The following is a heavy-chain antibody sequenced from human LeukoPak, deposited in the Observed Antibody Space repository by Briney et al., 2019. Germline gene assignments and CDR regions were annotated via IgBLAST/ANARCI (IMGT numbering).Heavy chain of an antibody. D-gene: IGHD3-22*01. V-gene: IGHV3-74*01. Sequence: PGGSLRLSCAASGFTFSTYWMLWVRQAPGKGLVWVSRINSDGSSTSYADSVKGRFTISRDNAKNTLYLQMNSLKSEDTAVYYCTTELDIRPNHYWGQGTLVTVSS. J-gene: IGHJ4*02. CDR3: TTELDIRPNHY. CDR1: GFTFSTYW. CDR2: INSDGSST.